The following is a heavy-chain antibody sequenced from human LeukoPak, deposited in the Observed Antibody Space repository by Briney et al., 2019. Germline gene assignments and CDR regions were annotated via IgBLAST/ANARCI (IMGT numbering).Heavy chain of an antibody. V-gene: IGHV4-39*07. Sequence: SETLSLTCTVSGGSISSSSYYWGWIRQPPGKGLEWIGSIYYSGSTYYNPSLKSRVTISVDTSKNQFSLKLSSVNAADTAVYYCARGFVVVPAAADAFDIWGQGTMVTVSS. CDR2: IYYSGST. J-gene: IGHJ3*02. CDR3: ARGFVVVPAAADAFDI. CDR1: GGSISSSSYY. D-gene: IGHD2-2*01.